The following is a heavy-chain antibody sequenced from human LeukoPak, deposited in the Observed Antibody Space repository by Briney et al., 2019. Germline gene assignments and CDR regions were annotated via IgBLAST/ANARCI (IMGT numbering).Heavy chain of an antibody. Sequence: GASVTVSCKAFGYTFSSHAMNWVRQAPGQGLELTGWINTNTGIPTYAQGFAGRFVFSLDTSVTTAYLQITSLKAEDTAVYYCARDLVSAGFDIWGQGTMVTVSS. J-gene: IGHJ3*02. V-gene: IGHV7-4-1*02. CDR1: GYTFSSHA. CDR3: ARDLVSAGFDI. D-gene: IGHD6-6*01. CDR2: INTNTGIP.